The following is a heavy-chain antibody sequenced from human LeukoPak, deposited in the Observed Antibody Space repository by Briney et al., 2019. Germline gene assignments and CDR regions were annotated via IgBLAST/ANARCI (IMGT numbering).Heavy chain of an antibody. CDR3: ARDKWTTVTTH. Sequence: GGSLRLSCAASGFTFSSYSMNWVRQAPGKGLEWVSSISSSSSYIYYADSVKGRLTISRDNAKNSLYLQMNSLRAKDTAVYYCARDKWTTVTTHWGQGTLVTVSS. CDR2: ISSSSSYI. J-gene: IGHJ4*02. CDR1: GFTFSSYS. V-gene: IGHV3-21*01. D-gene: IGHD4-17*01.